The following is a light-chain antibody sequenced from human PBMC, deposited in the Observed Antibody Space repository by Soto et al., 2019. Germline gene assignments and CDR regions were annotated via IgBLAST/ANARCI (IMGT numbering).Light chain of an antibody. CDR1: SSDVGGYNY. V-gene: IGLV2-14*01. CDR2: EVN. CDR3: TSYTSRNTDF. J-gene: IGLJ1*01. Sequence: QSALTQPASVSASPGQSITISCTGTSSDVGGYNYASWYQQHPGKAPKLIIYEVNNRPSGVSNRFSGSKSGNTASLTISGLQPEDEADYYCTSYTSRNTDFFGSGTKLTVL.